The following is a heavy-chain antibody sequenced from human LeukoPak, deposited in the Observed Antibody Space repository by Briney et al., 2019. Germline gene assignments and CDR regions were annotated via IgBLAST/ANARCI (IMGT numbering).Heavy chain of an antibody. CDR3: AKDLGYSSGWYFGAFDI. CDR2: ISGSGGST. D-gene: IGHD6-19*01. V-gene: IGHV3-23*01. Sequence: GGSMRLSCAAYGFTFSSYAMSWVRQAPGKGLEWVSAISGSGGSTYYADSVKGRFTISRDNSKNTMYLQMNSLRAEDTAVYYCAKDLGYSSGWYFGAFDIWGQGTMVTVSS. J-gene: IGHJ3*02. CDR1: GFTFSSYA.